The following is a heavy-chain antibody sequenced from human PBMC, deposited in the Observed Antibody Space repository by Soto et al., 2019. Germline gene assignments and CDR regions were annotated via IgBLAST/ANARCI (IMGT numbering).Heavy chain of an antibody. Sequence: QITLKESGPTLVKPTQTLTLTCTFSGFSLSTTGVGVGWIRQPPGKALEWLALIFWDDDKRYSPSLKSRLTITKDTSKNQVVLTLTNMDPVDTATYYCASSTGYRIFDCWGQGTLVAVSS. J-gene: IGHJ4*02. V-gene: IGHV2-5*02. CDR3: ASSTGYRIFDC. CDR2: IFWDDDK. CDR1: GFSLSTTGVG. D-gene: IGHD3-9*01.